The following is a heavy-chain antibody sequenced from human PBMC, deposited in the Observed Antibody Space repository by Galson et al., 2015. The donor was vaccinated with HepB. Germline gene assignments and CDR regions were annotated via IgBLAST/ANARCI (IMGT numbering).Heavy chain of an antibody. D-gene: IGHD6-13*01. CDR3: ARVPFSSSWEIDY. J-gene: IGHJ4*02. CDR2: IWYDGSNQ. V-gene: IGHV3-33*01. CDR1: GFSFSNHG. Sequence: SLRLSCAASGFSFSNHGMHWVRQAPGKGLEWVAVIWYDGSNQYYADSVKGRLTISRDNSKNTLYLQMSSLRAEDTAVYYCARVPFSSSWEIDYWGQGTLVTVSS.